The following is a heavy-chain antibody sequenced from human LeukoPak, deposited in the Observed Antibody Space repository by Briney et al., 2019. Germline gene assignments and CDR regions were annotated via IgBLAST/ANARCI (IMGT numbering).Heavy chain of an antibody. V-gene: IGHV5-51*01. CDR3: ARRPHYDFWGNFDY. D-gene: IGHD3-3*01. CDR2: IYPGDSDT. Sequence: GESLKISCKGSGYSFTSYWIGWVRQMPGKGLEWMGTIYPGDSDTRYSPSFQGQVTISADKSISTAYLQWSSLKASDTAMYYCARRPHYDFWGNFDYWGQGTLITVSS. J-gene: IGHJ4*02. CDR1: GYSFTSYW.